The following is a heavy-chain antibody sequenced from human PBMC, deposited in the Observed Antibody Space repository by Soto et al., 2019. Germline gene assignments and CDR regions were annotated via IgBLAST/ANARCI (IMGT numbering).Heavy chain of an antibody. CDR2: ITSTGSSI. CDR3: ARGGYSYGLDY. J-gene: IGHJ4*02. D-gene: IGHD5-18*01. Sequence: GGSLRLSCAASGFTFSSYGMHWVRQAPGKGLEWVSSITSTGSSIYYADSVKGRFTISRDNAKNSLYLQMNSLRVEDTAVYYCARGGYSYGLDYWGQGTLVTVSS. CDR1: GFTFSSYG. V-gene: IGHV3-21*01.